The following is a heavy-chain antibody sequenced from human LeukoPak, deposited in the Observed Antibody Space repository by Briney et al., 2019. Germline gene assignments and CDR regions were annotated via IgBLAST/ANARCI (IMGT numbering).Heavy chain of an antibody. CDR1: GFIFSSFA. Sequence: PGGSLRLSCAASGFIFSSFAMNWVRQAPGKGLEWVSYISPTYDIYYSDSVRGRFTISRGNAKNSLYLRMNSLRDEDTAVYYCARDHNWGFDYWGQGTLVAVSS. D-gene: IGHD7-27*01. CDR2: ISPTYDI. J-gene: IGHJ4*02. V-gene: IGHV3-48*02. CDR3: ARDHNWGFDY.